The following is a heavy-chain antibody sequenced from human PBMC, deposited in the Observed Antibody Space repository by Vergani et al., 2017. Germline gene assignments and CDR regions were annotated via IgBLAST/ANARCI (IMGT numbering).Heavy chain of an antibody. CDR1: GFTFSSYA. Sequence: QVQLVESGGGVVQPGRSLSLSCPASGFTFSSYALHWVRQAPGKGLELVAVISYDGSNKYYADSVKGRFTISRYNSKHTLYLQMNSLRAEDTAVYYCASAPAGIAAAHRSYXFDYWGQGTLVTVSS. CDR3: ASAPAGIAAAHRSYXFDY. J-gene: IGHJ4*02. D-gene: IGHD6-13*01. CDR2: ISYDGSNK. V-gene: IGHV3-30-3*01.